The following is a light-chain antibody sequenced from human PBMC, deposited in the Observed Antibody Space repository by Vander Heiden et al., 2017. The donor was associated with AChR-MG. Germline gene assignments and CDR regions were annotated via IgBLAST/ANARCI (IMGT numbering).Light chain of an antibody. V-gene: IGKV3-15*01. J-gene: IGKJ2*01. CDR3: QQYKNWPPYT. CDR1: QSISSD. CDR2: GAS. Sequence: ELVMTQSPATLSVSPGATATLSCRASQSISSDLAWYQQIPGQAPRLLIYGASTRATGIPARFSGSGSGTEFTLTISSLQSEDFAVYYCQQYKNWPPYTFGQGTKLEVK.